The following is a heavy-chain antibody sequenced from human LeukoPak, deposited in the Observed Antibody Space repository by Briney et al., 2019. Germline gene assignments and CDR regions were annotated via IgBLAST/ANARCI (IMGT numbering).Heavy chain of an antibody. CDR3: ARDWYSYGYFDY. V-gene: IGHV4-34*01. CDR2: INYSGST. Sequence: PSETLSLTCVVYGGSFSSYYWSWIRQPPGKRLEWIGEINYSGSTDYNPSLKSRVTISVDTSKNQLPLKLSSVTAADTAVYYCARDWYSYGYFDYWGQGTLVTVSS. CDR1: GGSFSSYY. J-gene: IGHJ4*02. D-gene: IGHD5-18*01.